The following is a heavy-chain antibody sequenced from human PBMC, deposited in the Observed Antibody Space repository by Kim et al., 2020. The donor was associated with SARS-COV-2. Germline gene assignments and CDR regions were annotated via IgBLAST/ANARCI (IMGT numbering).Heavy chain of an antibody. D-gene: IGHD4-17*01. CDR3: ARETTYGDYSVYFDY. V-gene: IGHV4-31*02. Sequence: PPIKSRVTISVDTSKNQFSLKLSSVTAADTAVYYCARETTYGDYSVYFDYWGQGTLVTVSS. J-gene: IGHJ4*02.